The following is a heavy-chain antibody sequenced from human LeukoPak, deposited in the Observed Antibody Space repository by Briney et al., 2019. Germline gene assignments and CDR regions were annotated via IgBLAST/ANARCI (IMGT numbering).Heavy chain of an antibody. CDR3: ASLAQGYYGSGSYPGY. CDR1: GGTFSSYA. J-gene: IGHJ4*02. V-gene: IGHV1-69*05. D-gene: IGHD3-10*01. Sequence: SVKVSCKASGGTFSSYAISWVRQAPGQGLEWMGGIIPSFGTANYAQKFQGRVTITTDESTSTAYMELSSLRSEDTAVYYCASLAQGYYGSGSYPGYWGQGTLVTVSS. CDR2: IIPSFGTA.